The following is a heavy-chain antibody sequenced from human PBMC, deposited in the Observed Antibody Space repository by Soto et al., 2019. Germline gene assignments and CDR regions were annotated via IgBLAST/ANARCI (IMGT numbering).Heavy chain of an antibody. CDR1: GGSISSGGYS. D-gene: IGHD2-2*01. V-gene: IGHV4-30-2*01. CDR3: ARVGCSSTSCSGVDY. CDR2: IYHSGST. Sequence: PSETLSLTCAVSGGSISSGGYSWSWIRQPPGKGLEWIGYIYHSGSTYYNPSLKSRVTISVDRSKIQFSLKLSSVTAADTAVYYCARVGCSSTSCSGVDYWGQGTLVTVSS. J-gene: IGHJ4*02.